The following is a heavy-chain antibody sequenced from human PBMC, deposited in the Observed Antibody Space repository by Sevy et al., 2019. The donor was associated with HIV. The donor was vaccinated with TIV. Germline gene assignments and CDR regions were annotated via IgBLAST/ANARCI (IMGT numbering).Heavy chain of an antibody. Sequence: GGSLRLSCEAPGFTFNGYGMHWVRQAPGKGLEWVAIIWSDGAYQYHGDSVKGRFTISRDNSKNTPYLQMNNVRVEDTAVYYCARGGYYYDNAAYYALDSWGQGTLVTVSS. V-gene: IGHV3-33*01. J-gene: IGHJ4*02. CDR2: IWSDGAYQ. CDR1: GFTFNGYG. CDR3: ARGGYYYDNAAYYALDS. D-gene: IGHD3-22*01.